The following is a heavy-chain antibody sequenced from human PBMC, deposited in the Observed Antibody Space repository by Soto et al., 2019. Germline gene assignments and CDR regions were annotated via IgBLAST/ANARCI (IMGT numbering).Heavy chain of an antibody. CDR2: ISYDGSNK. CDR1: GFTFSSYG. CDR3: AKGRRRTSITIFGVVTTPLMDV. V-gene: IGHV3-30*18. D-gene: IGHD3-3*01. Sequence: PGGSLRLSCAASGFTFSSYGMHWVRQAPGKGLEWVAVISYDGSNKYYADSVKGRFTISRDNSKNTLYLQMNSLRAEDTAVYYCAKGRRRTSITIFGVVTTPLMDVWGQGTTVTVSS. J-gene: IGHJ6*02.